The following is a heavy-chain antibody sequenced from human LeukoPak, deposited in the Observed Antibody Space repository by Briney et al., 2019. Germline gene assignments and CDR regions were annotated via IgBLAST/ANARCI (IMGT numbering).Heavy chain of an antibody. CDR1: GYTFTRHD. CDR2: MNPKRGNK. CDR3: ARGPAYSNYGAYYYYYMDV. J-gene: IGHJ6*03. D-gene: IGHD4-11*01. Sequence: GASVHVPCKASGYTFTRHDIMGVRPATAQGREWMGWMNPKRGNKGYAQKFQGRVTITRTTSISTAYMELSSLRSEDTAVYYCARGPAYSNYGAYYYYYMDVWGKGTTVTVSS. V-gene: IGHV1-8*01.